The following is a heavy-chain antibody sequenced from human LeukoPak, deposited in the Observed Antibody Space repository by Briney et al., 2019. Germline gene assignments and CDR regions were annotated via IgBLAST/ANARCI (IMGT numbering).Heavy chain of an antibody. J-gene: IGHJ4*02. V-gene: IGHV3-23*01. CDR2: ISGSGGST. Sequence: GGSLRLSCAASGFTFSSYAMSWVRQAPGKGLEWVSAISGSGGSTYYADPVKGRFTISRDNSKNTLYLQMNSLRAEDTAVYYCAKSGSRRYSSSSVGFDYWGQGTLVTVSS. D-gene: IGHD6-6*01. CDR3: AKSGSRRYSSSSVGFDY. CDR1: GFTFSSYA.